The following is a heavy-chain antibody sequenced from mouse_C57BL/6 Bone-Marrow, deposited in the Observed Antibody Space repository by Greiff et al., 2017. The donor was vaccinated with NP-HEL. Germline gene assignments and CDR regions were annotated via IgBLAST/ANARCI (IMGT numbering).Heavy chain of an antibody. CDR1: GYAFSSSW. Sequence: VKLMESGPELVKPGASVKISCKASGYAFSSSWMNWVKQRPGKGLEWIGRIYPGDGDTNYNGKFKGKATLTADKSSSTAYMQLSSLTSEDSAVYFCARLTTVSPFAYWGQGTLVTVSA. V-gene: IGHV1-82*01. CDR3: ARLTTVSPFAY. J-gene: IGHJ3*01. CDR2: IYPGDGDT. D-gene: IGHD1-1*01.